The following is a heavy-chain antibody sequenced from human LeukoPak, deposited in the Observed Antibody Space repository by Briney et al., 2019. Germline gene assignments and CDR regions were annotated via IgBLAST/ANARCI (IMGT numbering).Heavy chain of an antibody. Sequence: GRSLRLSCAASGFTFSDYYMNWIRQAPGKGLEWVLYISSSGTTIYYADSVKGRFTISRDNAKNSLYLQMNSLRAEDTAVYYCARGSSAWPRDAFDIWGQGTMVTVSS. CDR1: GFTFSDYY. J-gene: IGHJ3*02. CDR3: ARGSSAWPRDAFDI. V-gene: IGHV3-11*01. D-gene: IGHD6-19*01. CDR2: ISSSGTTI.